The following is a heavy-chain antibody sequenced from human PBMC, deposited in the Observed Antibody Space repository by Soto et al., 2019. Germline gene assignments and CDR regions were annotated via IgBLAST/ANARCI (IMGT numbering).Heavy chain of an antibody. CDR3: ASSYGSGYRAFDY. J-gene: IGHJ4*02. V-gene: IGHV1-69*02. CDR1: GDTFTFYS. Sequence: QVQLVQSGAEVKRPGSSVKVSGKASGDTFTFYSINWVRQAPGLGLEWMGRINPILSLSNYAQRFQGSVTMTADKXTSTAYMELSSLRSEDTAIYYCASSYGSGYRAFDYWGQGALVTVSS. D-gene: IGHD3-10*01. CDR2: INPILSLS.